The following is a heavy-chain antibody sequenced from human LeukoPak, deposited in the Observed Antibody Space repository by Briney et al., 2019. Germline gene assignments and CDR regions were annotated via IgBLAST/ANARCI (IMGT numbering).Heavy chain of an antibody. CDR1: GFTFSSHA. V-gene: IGHV3-23*01. CDR2: ISGSGASI. Sequence: SGGSLRLSCVVSGFTFSSHAMSWVRQAPGKGLEWVSVISGSGASIDYADSVKGRFTLSRDNSENSVFLQMDSLRAEDTAVYYGAGGPTGRVTSFVYGGQGTLVPVS. J-gene: IGHJ4*02. D-gene: IGHD2-21*02. CDR3: AGGPTGRVTSFVY.